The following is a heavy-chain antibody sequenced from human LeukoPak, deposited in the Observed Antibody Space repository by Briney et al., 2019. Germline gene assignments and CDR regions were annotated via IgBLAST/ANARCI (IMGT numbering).Heavy chain of an antibody. D-gene: IGHD6-19*01. CDR1: GGSVSSFY. Sequence: SETLSLTCTVSGGSVSSFYRSWIRQPPGKGLDWIGYVSYSADTNYNPSLKSRVTMSVDTSKNQFSLSLTSVTAADTALYFCARASNNGWYQGYWGQGTLVTVSS. V-gene: IGHV4-59*02. J-gene: IGHJ4*02. CDR3: ARASNNGWYQGY. CDR2: VSYSADT.